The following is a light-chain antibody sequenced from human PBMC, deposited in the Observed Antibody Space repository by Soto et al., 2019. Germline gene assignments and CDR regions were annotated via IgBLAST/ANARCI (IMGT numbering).Light chain of an antibody. V-gene: IGLV2-23*01. Sequence: QSALTQPASVSGSPGQSITISCRGTSSDVGNYNLVSWYQQHPGEAPKLMIYEDTQRPSGVSNRFSGSKSGNTASLTISGLQADDEADYFCCSFAGSHTLMFGGGTKLTVL. CDR1: SSDVGNYNL. CDR3: CSFAGSHTLM. CDR2: EDT. J-gene: IGLJ3*02.